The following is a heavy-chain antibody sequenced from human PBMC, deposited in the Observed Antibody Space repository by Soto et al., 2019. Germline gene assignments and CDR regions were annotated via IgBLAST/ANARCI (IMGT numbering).Heavy chain of an antibody. CDR3: ARDVNDYGDLGLDY. Sequence: QVQLVESGGGVVQPGRSLRLSCAVSGFTFNRHGMHWVRQAPGKGLEWVALIWYDGSYKNYAESVKGRFTISRDNSKNTLYLQMNSLRAEDTALYYYARDVNDYGDLGLDYWGQGTLVTVSS. J-gene: IGHJ4*02. CDR1: GFTFNRHG. D-gene: IGHD4-17*01. V-gene: IGHV3-33*01. CDR2: IWYDGSYK.